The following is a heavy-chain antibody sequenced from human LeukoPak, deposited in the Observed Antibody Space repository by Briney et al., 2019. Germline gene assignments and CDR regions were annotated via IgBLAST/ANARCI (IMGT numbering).Heavy chain of an antibody. D-gene: IGHD3-10*01. CDR1: GGSISSYC. Sequence: SETLSLTCTVSGGSISSYCWSWIRQPPGKGLEWIGYIYYSGSTNYNPSLKSRVTISVDTSKNQFSLKLSSVTAADTAVYYCARGDTMVRGVIAYYYYGMDVWGKGTTVTVSS. CDR3: ARGDTMVRGVIAYYYYGMDV. V-gene: IGHV4-59*01. CDR2: IYYSGST. J-gene: IGHJ6*04.